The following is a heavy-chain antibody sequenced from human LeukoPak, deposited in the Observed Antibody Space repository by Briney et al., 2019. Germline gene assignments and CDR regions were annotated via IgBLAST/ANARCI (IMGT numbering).Heavy chain of an antibody. CDR3: AGGRDVDIVATPFLN. J-gene: IGHJ4*02. Sequence: SETLSLTCAVYGGSFSGYYWSWIRQPPGKGLEWIGEINHSGSTNYNPSLKSRVTISVDTSKNQFSLKLSSVTAADTAVYYCAGGRDVDIVATPFLNWGQGTLVTVSS. V-gene: IGHV4-34*01. CDR2: INHSGST. CDR1: GGSFSGYY. D-gene: IGHD5-12*01.